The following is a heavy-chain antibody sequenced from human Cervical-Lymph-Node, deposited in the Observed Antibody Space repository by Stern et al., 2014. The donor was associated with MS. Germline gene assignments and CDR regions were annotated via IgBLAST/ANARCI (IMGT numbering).Heavy chain of an antibody. CDR1: GYTITGYY. V-gene: IGHV1-2*02. CDR2: INANSGAT. D-gene: IGHD7-27*01. J-gene: IGHJ4*02. CDR3: ARDLAGDGDLYLDY. Sequence: VQLEESGAEVKKPGASVKVSCKAFGYTITGYYIHWVRQAPGQGLEWMGWINANSGATKYAQNFQGRFTMTRDTSISTAHMELSGLRADDTAVYYCARDLAGDGDLYLDYWGQGTLVTVSS.